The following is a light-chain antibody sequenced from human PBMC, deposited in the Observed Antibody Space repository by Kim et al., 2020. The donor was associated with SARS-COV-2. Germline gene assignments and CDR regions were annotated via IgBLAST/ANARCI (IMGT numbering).Light chain of an antibody. CDR3: CSYAGSRSLVI. CDR2: EVS. Sequence: QSALTQPVSVSGSPGQSITISCTGTSTDVGSYNLVSWYQHHPGKAPKLIIYEVSQRPSGISNRFSGSKSGNTPSLTISGLQAEDEADYYCCSYAGSRSLVIFGGGTQLTVL. J-gene: IGLJ2*01. V-gene: IGLV2-23*02. CDR1: STDVGSYNL.